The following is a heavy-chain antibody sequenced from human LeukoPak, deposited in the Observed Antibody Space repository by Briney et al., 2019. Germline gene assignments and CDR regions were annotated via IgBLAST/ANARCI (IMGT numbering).Heavy chain of an antibody. CDR2: ISGGGGST. CDR3: AKDSRHPLWFGESLGAFDI. D-gene: IGHD3-10*01. V-gene: IGHV3-23*01. J-gene: IGHJ3*02. Sequence: PGGSLRLSCAASGFTFSSYAMSWVRQAPGKGLEWVSAISGGGGSTYYADSVKGRFTISRDNSKNTLYLQMNSLRAEDTAVYYCAKDSRHPLWFGESLGAFDIWGQGTMVTVSS. CDR1: GFTFSSYA.